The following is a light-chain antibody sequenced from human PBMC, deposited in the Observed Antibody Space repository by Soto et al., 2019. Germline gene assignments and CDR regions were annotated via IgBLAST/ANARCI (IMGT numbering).Light chain of an antibody. CDR1: QSVSSN. J-gene: IGKJ4*01. V-gene: IGKV3-15*01. CDR2: GAS. Sequence: EIVMTQSPATLSVSPGERATLSCRASQSVSSNLAWYQQKPGQAPRLLIYGASTRATGIPARFSGSGSGTEFTLTISSLQSEDFAVYYCQQYNNWPRTVGGGTKVDSK. CDR3: QQYNNWPRT.